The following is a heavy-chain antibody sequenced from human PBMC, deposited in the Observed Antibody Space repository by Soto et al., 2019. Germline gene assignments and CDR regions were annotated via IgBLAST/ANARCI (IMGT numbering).Heavy chain of an antibody. V-gene: IGHV3-30-3*01. CDR3: AREVYYDFWSGFNTHPYYFDY. J-gene: IGHJ4*02. CDR1: GFTFSIHT. Sequence: QVQLVESGGGVVQPGRSLRLYYAASGFTFSIHTMHWVRQAPGKGLEWVAAISDDGGKTYYADSVKGRFTISRDNSKNTLYLQMNSLSTEDTAVHYCAREVYYDFWSGFNTHPYYFDYWGQGTLVTVSS. CDR2: ISDDGGKT. D-gene: IGHD3-3*01.